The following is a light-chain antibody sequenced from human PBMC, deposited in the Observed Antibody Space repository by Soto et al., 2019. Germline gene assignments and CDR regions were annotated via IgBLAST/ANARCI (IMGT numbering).Light chain of an antibody. V-gene: IGKV3-20*01. CDR3: PQYGSSPWT. CDR2: GTS. J-gene: IGKJ1*01. Sequence: EIVLTHSPGTLSLSPGERATFSCRASQSVSSSFLTWYQHRPGRPPRLLIYGTSNRATGIPDRFSGSGSGTDFTLNIARLEAQDPDLYYCPQYGSSPWTFGQGTKV. CDR1: QSVSSSF.